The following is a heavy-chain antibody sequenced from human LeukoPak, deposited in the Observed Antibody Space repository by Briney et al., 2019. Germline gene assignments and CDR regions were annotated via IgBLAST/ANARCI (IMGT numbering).Heavy chain of an antibody. CDR2: IRYDGSNK. V-gene: IGHV3-30*02. CDR3: AKDQSRYCSSTSCVSFDY. CDR1: GFTFSSYG. D-gene: IGHD2-2*01. Sequence: GGSLRLSCAASGFTFSSYGMHWVRQAQGKGLEWVAFIRYDGSNKYYADFVKGRFTISRDNSKNTLYLQMNSLRAEDTAVYYCAKDQSRYCSSTSCVSFDYWGPGTLVTVSS. J-gene: IGHJ4*02.